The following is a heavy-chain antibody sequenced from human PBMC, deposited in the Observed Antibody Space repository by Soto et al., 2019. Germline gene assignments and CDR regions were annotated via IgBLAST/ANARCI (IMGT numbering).Heavy chain of an antibody. V-gene: IGHV1-18*01. J-gene: IGHJ4*02. Sequence: ASVKVSCKASGYTFTNYGISWVRQAPGQGLEWMGWISTYNGDTNYAQKFEGRLTLTTDTSTSTAYMELRSLRSDDTAVYYCARDQSLARQAAPDFWGQGTLVTVSS. CDR1: GYTFTNYG. D-gene: IGHD6-6*01. CDR3: ARDQSLARQAAPDF. CDR2: ISTYNGDT.